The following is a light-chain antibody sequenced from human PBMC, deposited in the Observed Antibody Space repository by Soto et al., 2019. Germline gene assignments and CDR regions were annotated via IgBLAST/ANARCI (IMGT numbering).Light chain of an antibody. CDR3: QQCGLSPRT. J-gene: IGKJ1*01. V-gene: IGKV3-20*01. CDR1: QSISSSY. CDR2: GTF. Sequence: EVVLTQSPVTLSLSPGDRATLSCRASQSISSSYLAWYQQKPGQAPRLLIYGTFNRVTGIPDRFSGDGSGTDFTLTINRLEPEDFAVYFCQQCGLSPRTFGQGTKVEV.